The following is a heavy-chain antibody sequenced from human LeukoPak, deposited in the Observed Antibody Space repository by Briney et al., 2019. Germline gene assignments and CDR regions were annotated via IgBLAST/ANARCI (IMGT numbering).Heavy chain of an antibody. CDR1: GFTFSSYA. CDR2: ISTSGDIT. CDR3: AVHNWDYVAHFDY. V-gene: IGHV3-23*01. D-gene: IGHD1-7*01. J-gene: IGHJ4*02. Sequence: GGSLRLSCAASGFTFSSYAMSWVRQAPGKGLEWVSSISTSGDITYYAGSVKGRFTISRDNSKNTLYLQMNSLRDEDTAVYFCAVHNWDYVAHFDYWGQGTLVTVSS.